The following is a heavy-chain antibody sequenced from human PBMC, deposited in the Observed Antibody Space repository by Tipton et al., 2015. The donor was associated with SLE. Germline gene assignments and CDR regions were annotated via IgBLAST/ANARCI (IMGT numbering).Heavy chain of an antibody. Sequence: TLSLTCALYGGSFTVYYLSWIRQSPGLGLEWIGEITHGGGTNYNPSLNTRVTISRDVSKTQCSLNLTSATAADAAVYFCARSTGTSFSFGGFDIWGQGTLVTVSS. J-gene: IGHJ3*02. V-gene: IGHV4-34*01. CDR3: ARSTGTSFSFGGFDI. CDR1: GGSFTVYY. D-gene: IGHD1-7*01. CDR2: ITHGGGT.